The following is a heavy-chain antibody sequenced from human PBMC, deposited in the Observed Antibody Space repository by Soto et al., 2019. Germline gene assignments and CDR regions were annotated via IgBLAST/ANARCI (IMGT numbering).Heavy chain of an antibody. D-gene: IGHD1-26*01. Sequence: EVQLVESGGGLVQPGGSLRLSCAGSGFIFGNFWMTWVRQAPGKGLEGVANIKQDGSEKYYVDSVKGRFTISRDNVKNSLYLQMNSLRSEDTAVYYCARGTGGATSSGKDQFDYWGQGTLVPVSS. CDR2: IKQDGSEK. V-gene: IGHV3-7*01. CDR3: ARGTGGATSSGKDQFDY. CDR1: GFIFGNFW. J-gene: IGHJ4*02.